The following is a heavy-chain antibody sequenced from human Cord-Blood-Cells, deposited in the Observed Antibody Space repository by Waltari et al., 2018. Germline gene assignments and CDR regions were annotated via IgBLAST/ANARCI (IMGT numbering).Heavy chain of an antibody. J-gene: IGHJ4*02. CDR3: AGHLSGIAAPGDY. V-gene: IGHV5-51*01. CDR2: IYPGDSDT. CDR1: GYSFTSYW. D-gene: IGHD6-6*01. Sequence: EVQLVQSGAEVKKPGESLKISCKGSGYSFTSYWIGWVRQMPGKGLEWMGIIYPGDSDTRYSPSFLVQVTISADKSDSTDYLQWSSLKASDTAMYYCAGHLSGIAAPGDYWGQGTLVTVSS.